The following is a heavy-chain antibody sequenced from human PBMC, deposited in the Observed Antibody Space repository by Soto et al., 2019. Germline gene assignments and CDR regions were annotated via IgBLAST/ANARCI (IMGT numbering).Heavy chain of an antibody. Sequence: SETLSLTCTVSGGSISSYYWSWIRQPPGKGLEWIGYIYYSGSTNYNPSLKSRVTISVDTSKNQFSLKLSSVTAADTAVYYCARVGVGYCSGTSCSMGGGHYYYYMDVWGKGTTVTVSS. D-gene: IGHD2-2*01. J-gene: IGHJ6*03. CDR1: GGSISSYY. CDR2: IYYSGST. CDR3: ARVGVGYCSGTSCSMGGGHYYYYMDV. V-gene: IGHV4-59*01.